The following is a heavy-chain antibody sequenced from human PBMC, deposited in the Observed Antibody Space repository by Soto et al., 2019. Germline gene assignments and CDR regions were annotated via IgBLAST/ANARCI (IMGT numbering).Heavy chain of an antibody. D-gene: IGHD3-3*01. CDR2: IIPILGIA. J-gene: IGHJ3*02. V-gene: IGHV1-69*08. CDR1: GGTFSSYT. CDR3: ARDAMYYDFWSGYYGAFDI. Sequence: QVQLVQSGAEVKKPGSSVKVSCKASGGTFSSYTISWVRQAPGQGLEWMGRIIPILGIANYAQKFQGRVTITADKSTSTADMELSSLRSEDTAVYYCARDAMYYDFWSGYYGAFDIWGQGTMVTVSS.